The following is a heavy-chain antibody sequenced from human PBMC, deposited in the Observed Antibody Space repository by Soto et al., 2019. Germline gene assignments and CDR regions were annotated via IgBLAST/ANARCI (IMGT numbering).Heavy chain of an antibody. Sequence: EVQLVESGGGLVKPGGSLRLSCAVSGFIFRNAWMSWVRQAPGKGLEWIGHIKSKTDGETTDYAAPVKGRFTISRDDSKNMLYLEMTSLETEDTGVYYCTTDPLRVRSGYTGYGMDVWGQGTTVTVSS. CDR3: TTDPLRVRSGYTGYGMDV. J-gene: IGHJ6*02. CDR2: IKSKTDGETT. V-gene: IGHV3-15*01. CDR1: GFIFRNAW. D-gene: IGHD3-3*01.